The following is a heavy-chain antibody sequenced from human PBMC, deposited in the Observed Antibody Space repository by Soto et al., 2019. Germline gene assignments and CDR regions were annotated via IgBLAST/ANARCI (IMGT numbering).Heavy chain of an antibody. CDR2: INGDGSIT. CDR3: ANDPRSSSSPSPNDY. CDR1: GFTFSNYW. Sequence: GGSLRLSCAASGFTFSNYWMHWVRQAPGKGLVWVSQINGDGSITSYADSVKGRFTISRDNAKNTLYLQMNSLRAEDTAVYYCANDPRSSSSPSPNDYWGQGTLVNASS. J-gene: IGHJ4*02. D-gene: IGHD6-6*01. V-gene: IGHV3-74*01.